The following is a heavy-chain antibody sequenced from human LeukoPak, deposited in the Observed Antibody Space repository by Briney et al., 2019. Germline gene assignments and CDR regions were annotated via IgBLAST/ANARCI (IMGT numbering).Heavy chain of an antibody. CDR1: GGTFSSYA. J-gene: IGHJ4*02. Sequence: GASVKVSCKASGGTFSSYAISWVRQAPGQGLEWMGRIIPILGIANYAQKFQGRVTITADKSTSTAYMELSSLRSEDTAVYYCAREFSRFGESKLADYWGQGTLVTVSP. CDR3: AREFSRFGESKLADY. D-gene: IGHD3-10*02. CDR2: IIPILGIA. V-gene: IGHV1-69*04.